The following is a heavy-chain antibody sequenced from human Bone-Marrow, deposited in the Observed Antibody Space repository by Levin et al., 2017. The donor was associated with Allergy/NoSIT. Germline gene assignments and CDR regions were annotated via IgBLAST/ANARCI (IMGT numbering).Heavy chain of an antibody. CDR1: GYTFTGYY. J-gene: IGHJ3*02. V-gene: IGHV1-2*02. CDR3: ARVPYCSGGSCYSRDAFDI. Sequence: GESLKISCKASGYTFTGYYMHWVRQAPGQGLEWMGWINPNSGGTNYAQKFQGRVTMTRDTSISTAYMELSRLRSDDTAVYYCARVPYCSGGSCYSRDAFDIWGQGTMVTVSS. CDR2: INPNSGGT. D-gene: IGHD2-15*01.